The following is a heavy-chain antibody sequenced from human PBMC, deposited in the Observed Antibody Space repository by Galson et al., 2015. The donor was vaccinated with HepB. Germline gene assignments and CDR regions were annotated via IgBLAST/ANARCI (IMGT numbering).Heavy chain of an antibody. CDR1: GCTFTRFG. Sequence: SVKVSCKASGCTFTRFGISWVRQAPGQGLEWMGWISADNLNTRYAQKFQGRVTMTTDTSTSTAYMILWSLRSDDTAVYYCARGGMATVGGPTFDYWGQGSLVTVSS. J-gene: IGHJ4*02. CDR3: ARGGMATVGGPTFDY. V-gene: IGHV1-18*01. D-gene: IGHD5-24*01. CDR2: ISADNLNT.